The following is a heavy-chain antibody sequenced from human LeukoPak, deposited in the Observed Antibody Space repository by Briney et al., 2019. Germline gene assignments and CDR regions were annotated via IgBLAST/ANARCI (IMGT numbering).Heavy chain of an antibody. D-gene: IGHD1-1*01. CDR3: ARMGGSNWNREINWFDP. J-gene: IGHJ5*02. Sequence: GGSLRLSCAASGFTFSTYSMNWVRQAPGKGLEWVSSISSSNTYIYYADSVRGRFTISRDNAKNSLYLQMGSLRVEDTAVYYCARMGGSNWNREINWFDPWGQGTLVTVSS. CDR2: ISSSNTYI. V-gene: IGHV3-21*01. CDR1: GFTFSTYS.